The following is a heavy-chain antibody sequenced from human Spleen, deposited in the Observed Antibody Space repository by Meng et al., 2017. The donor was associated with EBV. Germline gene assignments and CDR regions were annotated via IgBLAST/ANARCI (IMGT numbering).Heavy chain of an antibody. Sequence: QAQLQQWGPGLLQPSETLSPPCAVYGGSLSGYYWSWIRQPPGKGLEWIGEINHGGGTSYNPSLKSRVTMSLDTSMNHFSLKLTSVTAADTAVYYCASRGDGIFSNYDWFDLWGQGTLVTVSS. CDR1: GGSLSGYY. CDR2: INHGGGT. CDR3: ASRGDGIFSNYDWFDL. D-gene: IGHD4-11*01. V-gene: IGHV4-34*01. J-gene: IGHJ5*02.